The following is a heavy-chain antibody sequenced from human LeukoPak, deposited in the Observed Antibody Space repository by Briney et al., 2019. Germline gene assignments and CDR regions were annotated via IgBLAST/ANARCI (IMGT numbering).Heavy chain of an antibody. Sequence: GGSLRLXCAASGFTFSGSAMHWVRQASGKGLEWVGRIRSKANSYATAYAASVKGRFTISRDDSKNTAYLQMNSLKTEDTAVYYCTSVAAAFDFWGQGTLVTVSS. V-gene: IGHV3-73*01. CDR3: TSVAAAFDF. CDR1: GFTFSGSA. CDR2: IRSKANSYAT. J-gene: IGHJ4*02. D-gene: IGHD6-13*01.